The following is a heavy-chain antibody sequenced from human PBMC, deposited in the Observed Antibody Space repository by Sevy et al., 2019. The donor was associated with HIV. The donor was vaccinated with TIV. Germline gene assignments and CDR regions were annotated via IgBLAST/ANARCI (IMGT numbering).Heavy chain of an antibody. Sequence: GGSLRLSCVVSGFTFSSYWMTWVRQAPGRGLEWVSSISSSSTYKYYADSVKGRFTISRDNAKNSLYLQMNSLRAEDTAVYYCARDGGCSSTSCLLYFDYWGQGTLVTVSS. CDR2: ISSSSTYK. V-gene: IGHV3-21*01. CDR1: GFTFSSYW. J-gene: IGHJ4*02. CDR3: ARDGGCSSTSCLLYFDY. D-gene: IGHD2-2*01.